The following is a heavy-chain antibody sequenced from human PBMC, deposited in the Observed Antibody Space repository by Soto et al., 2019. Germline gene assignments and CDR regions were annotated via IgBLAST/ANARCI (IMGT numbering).Heavy chain of an antibody. CDR2: ITFSGNDV. CDR1: VFTFSDSY. J-gene: IGHJ6*02. Sequence: PGGSLRLSCAAYVFTFSDSYMSWIRQVPGKGLEWISYITFSGNDVYYAGSLKGRFNISRDNAKNGLYLQMNRMRAEHTAVYYCARVSWREKYGMDVWGQATTVPVSS. CDR3: ARVSWREKYGMDV. V-gene: IGHV3-11*01.